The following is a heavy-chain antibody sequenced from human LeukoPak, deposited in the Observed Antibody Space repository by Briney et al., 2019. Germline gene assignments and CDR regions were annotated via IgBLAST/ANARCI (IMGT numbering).Heavy chain of an antibody. CDR3: ATYYDFWGGPKGVRFDY. CDR2: INPNSGGT. J-gene: IGHJ4*02. V-gene: IGHV1-2*02. D-gene: IGHD3-3*01. Sequence: ASVKVSCKASGYTFTGYYMHWVRQAPGQGLEWMGWINPNSGGTNYAQKFQGRVTMTRDTSISTAYMELSRLRSDDTTVYYCATYYDFWGGPKGVRFDYWGQGTLVTVSS. CDR1: GYTFTGYY.